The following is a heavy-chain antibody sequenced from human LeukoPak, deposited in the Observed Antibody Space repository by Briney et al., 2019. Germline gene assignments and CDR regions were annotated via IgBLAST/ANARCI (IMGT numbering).Heavy chain of an antibody. CDR2: IYYSGST. CDR1: GGSISSSSYY. CDR3: ARYSGSYYGWFDP. Sequence: PSETLSLTCTVSGGSISSSSYYWGWIRQPPGKGLEWIGSIYYSGSTYYNPSLKSRVTISVDTSKNQFSLTLSSVTAADTAVYYCARYSGSYYGWFDPWGQGTLVTVSS. J-gene: IGHJ5*02. D-gene: IGHD1-26*01. V-gene: IGHV4-39*01.